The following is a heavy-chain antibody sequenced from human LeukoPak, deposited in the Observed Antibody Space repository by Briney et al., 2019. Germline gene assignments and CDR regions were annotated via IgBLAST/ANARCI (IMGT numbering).Heavy chain of an antibody. Sequence: NPSETLSLTCIVSGGSISSSSFYWGWIRQPPGKGLEWIGTIYYTGSTYYDPSLRSRLAISIDPYKKHLSPKLSSVGADDRGGYYFARQVVGRHGFDPWGQGTLVIVSS. CDR3: ARQVVGRHGFDP. D-gene: IGHD3-22*01. J-gene: IGHJ5*02. CDR1: GGSISSSSFY. V-gene: IGHV4-39*01. CDR2: IYYTGST.